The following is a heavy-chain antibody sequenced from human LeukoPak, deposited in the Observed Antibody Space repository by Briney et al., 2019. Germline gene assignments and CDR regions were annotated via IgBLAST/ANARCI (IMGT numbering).Heavy chain of an antibody. CDR3: ATDRGAVAHDAFDI. Sequence: ASVKVSRKVSGYTLTELSMHWVRQAPGKGLEWMGGFDPEDGETIYAQKFQGRVTMTEDTSTDTAYMELSSLRSEDTAVYYCATDRGAVAHDAFDIWGQGTMVTVSS. V-gene: IGHV1-24*01. CDR1: GYTLTELS. D-gene: IGHD6-19*01. CDR2: FDPEDGET. J-gene: IGHJ3*02.